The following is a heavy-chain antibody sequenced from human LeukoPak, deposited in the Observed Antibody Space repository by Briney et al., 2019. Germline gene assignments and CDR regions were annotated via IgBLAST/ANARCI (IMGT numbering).Heavy chain of an antibody. Sequence: SQTLSLTCAISGDSVSSNSAAWNWNRHSPSRALECLGRTYYRSKWYNDYAVSVKSRITINPDTSKNQLSLKLSSVTAADTAVYYCARTRDYYNSRSYGAPYYFDYWGQGTLVTVSS. J-gene: IGHJ4*02. D-gene: IGHD3-10*01. CDR2: TYYRSKWYN. V-gene: IGHV6-1*01. CDR1: GDSVSSNSAA. CDR3: ARTRDYYNSRSYGAPYYFDY.